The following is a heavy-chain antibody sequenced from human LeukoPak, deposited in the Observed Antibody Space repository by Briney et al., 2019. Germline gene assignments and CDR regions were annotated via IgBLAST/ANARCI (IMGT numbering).Heavy chain of an antibody. CDR1: GYTFTSYD. CDR3: ARESGDILVVPYY. D-gene: IGHD2-2*01. J-gene: IGHJ4*02. V-gene: IGHV1-8*01. CDR2: MSPISGNT. Sequence: ASVKVSCKASGYTFTSYDINWVRQAAGQGLEWMGWMSPISGNTGYAQKSQGRLTMTRNTAINTAYLELSGLRSEDTAVYYCARESGDILVVPYYWGQGTLVTVSS.